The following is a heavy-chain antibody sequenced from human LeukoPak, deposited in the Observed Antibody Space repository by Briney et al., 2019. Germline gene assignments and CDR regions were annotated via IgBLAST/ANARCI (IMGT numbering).Heavy chain of an antibody. CDR2: IYYSGST. CDR1: GGSISSYY. Sequence: SETLSLTCTVSGGSISSYYWSWIRQPPGKGLEWIGYIYYSGSTNYNPSLKSRVTISVDTSKNQFSLKPSSVTAADTAVYYCARSLSTGPSAAGDAFYFYYGLDVWGQGTTVTVSS. J-gene: IGHJ6*02. CDR3: ARSLSTGPSAAGDAFYFYYGLDV. V-gene: IGHV4-59*08. D-gene: IGHD6-13*01.